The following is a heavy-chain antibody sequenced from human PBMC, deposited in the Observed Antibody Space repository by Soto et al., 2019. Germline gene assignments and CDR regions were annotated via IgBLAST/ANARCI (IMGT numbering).Heavy chain of an antibody. D-gene: IGHD2-15*01. CDR3: ARVAVAARPRWYNCFDP. J-gene: IGHJ5*02. CDR2: MNPNSGET. V-gene: IGHV1-8*01. CDR1: GYTFTDYD. Sequence: QEQLVQSGAEVKKPGASVKVSCKTSGYTFTDYDINWVRQDTGQGLEWIGWMNPNSGETGYAQKFRGRGTMPRSASLSTAYLELSNLRSEDTPVYYCARVAVAARPRWYNCFDPWGQSTLVTVSS.